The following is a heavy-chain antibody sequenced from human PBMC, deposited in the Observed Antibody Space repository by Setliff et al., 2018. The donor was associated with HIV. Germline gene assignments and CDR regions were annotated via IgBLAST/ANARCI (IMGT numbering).Heavy chain of an antibody. CDR2: IPYSGKT. CDR3: ATNRVGNYPLDY. CDR1: GFTFSRYW. J-gene: IGHJ4*02. V-gene: IGHV4-59*04. Sequence: GSLRLSCAASGFTFSRYWMSWVRQPPGKGLDWIGYIPYSGKTYYNPSLKSRVTISVDTSNNHFSLRLNSVTAADTAVYYCATNRVGNYPLDYWGRGTLVTVSS. D-gene: IGHD1-7*01.